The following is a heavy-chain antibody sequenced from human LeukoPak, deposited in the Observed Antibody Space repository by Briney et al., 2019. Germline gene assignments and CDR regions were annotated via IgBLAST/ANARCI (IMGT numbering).Heavy chain of an antibody. Sequence: GGSLRLSCVASAFTFSSYDMSWVRQAPGKGLEWVSAISGTGGSTYYADSVKGRFTISRDNSKSTLYLQMNSLRAEDTAVYYCARTKGYYYDSSGSFDYWGQGTLVTVSS. CDR2: ISGTGGST. CDR1: AFTFSSYD. CDR3: ARTKGYYYDSSGSFDY. D-gene: IGHD3-22*01. J-gene: IGHJ4*02. V-gene: IGHV3-23*01.